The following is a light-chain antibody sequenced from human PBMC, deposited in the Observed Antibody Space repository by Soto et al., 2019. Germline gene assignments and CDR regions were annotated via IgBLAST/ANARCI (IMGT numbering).Light chain of an antibody. Sequence: QSVLTQPPSASASLGASVTLTCTLSSGYTNYKVDWYQQRPGKGPRFVMRVGTGGIVGSKGDGIPDRFSVLGSGLHRYLTIKNIQEEDESDYHCGADHGSGSYFVVVFGGGTKLTVL. CDR3: GADHGSGSYFVVV. J-gene: IGLJ2*01. V-gene: IGLV9-49*01. CDR2: VGTGGIVG. CDR1: SGYTNYK.